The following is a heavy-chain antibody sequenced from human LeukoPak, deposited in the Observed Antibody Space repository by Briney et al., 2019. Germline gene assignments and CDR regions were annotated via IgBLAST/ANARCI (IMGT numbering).Heavy chain of an antibody. CDR1: GFTVSSNY. CDR2: IYYSGST. D-gene: IGHD6-19*01. Sequence: GSLRLSCAASGFTVSSNYMSWVRQAPGKGLEWIGSIYYSGSTYYNPSLKSRVTISVDTSKNQFSLKLSSVTAADTAVYYCARAHKWLYYYFDYWGQGTLVTVSS. V-gene: IGHV4-39*07. CDR3: ARAHKWLYYYFDY. J-gene: IGHJ4*02.